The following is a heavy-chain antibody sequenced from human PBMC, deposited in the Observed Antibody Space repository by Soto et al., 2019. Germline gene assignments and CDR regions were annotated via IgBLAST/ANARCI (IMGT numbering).Heavy chain of an antibody. CDR3: AKTYSGYDYAEY. D-gene: IGHD5-12*01. V-gene: IGHV3-23*01. CDR1: GFTFSYYA. J-gene: IGHJ4*02. Sequence: EVQLLESGGGLVQPGGSLRLSCAASGFTFSYYAMSWVRQAPGKGLEWVSDINGSGGSIYYADSVKGRFTISRDNSKNTVYLQMNSLRAEDTAIYYCAKTYSGYDYAEYWGQGTLVTVSS. CDR2: INGSGGSI.